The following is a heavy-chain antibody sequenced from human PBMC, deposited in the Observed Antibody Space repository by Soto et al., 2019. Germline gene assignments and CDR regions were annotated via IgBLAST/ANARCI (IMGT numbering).Heavy chain of an antibody. V-gene: IGHV4-4*02. CDR2: AADTGAT. J-gene: IGHJ4*03. CDR3: VSRGGVCFDA. D-gene: IGHD2-8*02. Sequence: QVQLQESGPGLVKPSGTISLTCGVSSASISSGTWWSWVRQPPGKGLEWIGQAADTGATIYNPSLTSRVTITIATPTSHLSLCLSAVTPADTALYYCVSRGGVCFDAWGHGQLVTVSA. CDR1: SASISSGTW.